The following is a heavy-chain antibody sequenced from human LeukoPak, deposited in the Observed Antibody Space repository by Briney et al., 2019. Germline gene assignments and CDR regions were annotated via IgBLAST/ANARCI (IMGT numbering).Heavy chain of an antibody. J-gene: IGHJ3*02. D-gene: IGHD3-22*01. CDR1: GGSISSYY. V-gene: IGHV4-59*08. CDR2: IYYSGST. CDR3: ARLGSYYYDTLAAFDI. Sequence: SETPSLTCTVSGGSISSYYWSWIRQPPGKGLEWIGYIYYSGSTNYNPSLKSRVTISVDTSKNQFSLKLSSVTAADTAVYYCARLGSYYYDTLAAFDIWGQGTMVTVSS.